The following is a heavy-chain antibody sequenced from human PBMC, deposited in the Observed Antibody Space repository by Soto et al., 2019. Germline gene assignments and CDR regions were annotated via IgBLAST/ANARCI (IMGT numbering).Heavy chain of an antibody. D-gene: IGHD3-22*01. CDR1: GFTFSTYA. Sequence: PGGSLRLSCAASGFTFSTYAMHWVRQAPGKGLEWVTIISYDGGNKFYADSVKGRFTISRDNSKNTLYLQMNSLRAEDTAVYYCAKDSAGSGYYYFDYWGQGTLVTVSS. CDR3: AKDSAGSGYYYFDY. CDR2: ISYDGGNK. J-gene: IGHJ4*02. V-gene: IGHV3-30-3*01.